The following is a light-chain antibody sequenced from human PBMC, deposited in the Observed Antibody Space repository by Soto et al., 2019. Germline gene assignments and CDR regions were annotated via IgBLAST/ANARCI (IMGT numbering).Light chain of an antibody. CDR2: RNN. CDR3: AAWDDSLSGLV. Sequence: QSVLTQPPSASGTPGQRVTISCSGSSSNIGSNYVYWYQQLPGTAPKVLIYRNNQRPSGVPDRFSGSKSGTSASLAISGLRSEYEADYYCAAWDDSLSGLVFGGGTTHTVL. J-gene: IGLJ2*01. V-gene: IGLV1-47*01. CDR1: SSNIGSNY.